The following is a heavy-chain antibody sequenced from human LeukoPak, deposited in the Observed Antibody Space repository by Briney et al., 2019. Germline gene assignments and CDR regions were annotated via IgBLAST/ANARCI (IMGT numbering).Heavy chain of an antibody. Sequence: SETLSLTCTVSGGSISSYYWSWIRQPPGKGLEWIGDIYYSGSTNYNPSLQSRVTISVDTSKNQFSLKLSSVTAADTAVYYCARAAQPGFDPWGQGTLVTVSS. D-gene: IGHD1-14*01. CDR1: GGSISSYY. CDR2: IYYSGST. V-gene: IGHV4-59*01. CDR3: ARAAQPGFDP. J-gene: IGHJ5*02.